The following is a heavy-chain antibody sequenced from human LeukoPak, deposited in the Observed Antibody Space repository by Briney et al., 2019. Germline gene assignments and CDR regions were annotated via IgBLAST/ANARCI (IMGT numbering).Heavy chain of an antibody. CDR2: ISGSGGST. J-gene: IGHJ4*02. V-gene: IGHV3-23*01. CDR1: GFTFSSYA. Sequence: PGASLRLSCAASGFTFSSYAMSWVRQAPGKGLEWVSAISGSGGSTYYADSVKGRFTISRDNSKNTLYLQMNSLRAEDTAVYYCAKDPTYGSGSYVFDYRGQGTLVTVSS. CDR3: AKDPTYGSGSYVFDY. D-gene: IGHD3-10*01.